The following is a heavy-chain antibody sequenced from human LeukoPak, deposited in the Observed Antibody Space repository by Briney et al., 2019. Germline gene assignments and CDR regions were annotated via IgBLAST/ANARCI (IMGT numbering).Heavy chain of an antibody. CDR2: INPNSGGT. CDR1: GYTFTGYY. Sequence: ASVKVSCKASGYTFTGYYMHWVRQAPGQGLEWMGWINPNSGGTNYAQKFRGRVTMTRDTSISTAYMELSRLRSDDTAVYYCARAGITIFGVVTPYYYYGMDVWGQGTTVTVSS. CDR3: ARAGITIFGVVTPYYYYGMDV. J-gene: IGHJ6*02. D-gene: IGHD3-3*01. V-gene: IGHV1-2*02.